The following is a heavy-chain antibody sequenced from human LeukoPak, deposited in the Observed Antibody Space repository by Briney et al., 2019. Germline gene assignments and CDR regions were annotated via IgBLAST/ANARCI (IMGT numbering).Heavy chain of an antibody. CDR3: ARVLHSSSPIGGAHNWFDP. CDR2: ISAYNGNT. D-gene: IGHD6-13*01. V-gene: IGHV1-18*01. CDR1: GYTFTSYG. J-gene: IGHJ5*02. Sequence: ASVKVSCKASGYTFTSYGISWVRQAPGQGLEWMGWISAYNGNTNYAQKLQGRVTMTTDTSTSTAYMELRSLRSDDTAVYYCARVLHSSSPIGGAHNWFDPWGQGTLVTVSS.